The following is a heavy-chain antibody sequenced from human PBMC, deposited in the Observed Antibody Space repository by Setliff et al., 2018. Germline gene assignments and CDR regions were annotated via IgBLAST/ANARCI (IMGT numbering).Heavy chain of an antibody. J-gene: IGHJ4*02. D-gene: IGHD1-7*01. V-gene: IGHV3-30*02. CDR1: GFTFSKYG. CDR2: IRYDGSNK. Sequence: GGSLRLSCAASGFTFSKYGMYWVRQAPGKGLEWVAFIRYDGSNKYYADSVKGRFTIFRDGSKNTLFLQMTSLRAEDTAVYYCAKPQVELRWGFESWGQGTPVTVSS. CDR3: AKPQVELRWGFES.